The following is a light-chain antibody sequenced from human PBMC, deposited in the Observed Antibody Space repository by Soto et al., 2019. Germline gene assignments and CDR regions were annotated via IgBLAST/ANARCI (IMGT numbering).Light chain of an antibody. J-gene: IGKJ5*01. CDR2: KAS. CDR1: QSISNW. V-gene: IGKV1-5*03. Sequence: DIQMTQSPSTLSASVGDRVTITCRASQSISNWLAWHQQKPGKAPKLLIYKASTLKSGVPSRFSGSGSGTEFTLTISSLQPDDFATYYCQQSYSTPSITFGQGTRLEIK. CDR3: QQSYSTPSIT.